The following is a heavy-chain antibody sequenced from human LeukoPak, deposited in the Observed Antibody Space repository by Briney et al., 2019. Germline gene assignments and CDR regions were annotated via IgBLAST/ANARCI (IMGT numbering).Heavy chain of an antibody. Sequence: GGSLRLSCAASGFTFSSYAMHWVRQAPGKGLEWVAVISYDGSNKYYADSVKGRFTISRDNSKNTLYLQMNSLRAEDTAVYYCARVAEYSSGWYYFDYWGQGTLVTVSS. CDR1: GFTFSSYA. D-gene: IGHD6-19*01. CDR3: ARVAEYSSGWYYFDY. CDR2: ISYDGSNK. J-gene: IGHJ4*02. V-gene: IGHV3-30*04.